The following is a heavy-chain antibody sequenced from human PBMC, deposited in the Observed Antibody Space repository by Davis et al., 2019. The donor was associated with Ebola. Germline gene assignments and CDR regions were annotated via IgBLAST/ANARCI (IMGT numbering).Heavy chain of an antibody. CDR3: AKSHYGDYLLYYYYGMDV. V-gene: IGHV3-7*03. CDR2: IKQDGSEK. CDR1: GFTFSRYW. J-gene: IGHJ6*02. Sequence: GESLKISCAASGFTFSRYWMTWVRQTPGKGLEWMANIKQDGSEKYYVDSVKGRFTISRDNAKNSLYLQMNSLRAEDTAVYYCAKSHYGDYLLYYYYGMDVWGQGTTVTVSS. D-gene: IGHD4-17*01.